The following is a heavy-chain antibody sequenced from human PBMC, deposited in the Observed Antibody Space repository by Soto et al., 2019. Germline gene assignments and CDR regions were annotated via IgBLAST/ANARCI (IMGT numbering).Heavy chain of an antibody. J-gene: IGHJ5*02. D-gene: IGHD5-18*01. CDR1: GGSISSGGYS. CDR3: ASSGGYARNWFDP. V-gene: IGHV4-30-2*01. Sequence: PSATLSLTCAVSGGSISSGGYSWSWIRQPPGRGLEWIGYIYHSGSTYYNPSLKSRVTISVDRSKNQFSLKLSSVTAADTAVYYCASSGGYARNWFDPWGQGTLVTVS. CDR2: IYHSGST.